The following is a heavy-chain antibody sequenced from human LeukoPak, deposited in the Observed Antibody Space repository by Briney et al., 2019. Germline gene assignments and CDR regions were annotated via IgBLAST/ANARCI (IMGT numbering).Heavy chain of an antibody. V-gene: IGHV4-61*02. CDR2: IYTSGST. CDR3: ARDPGYSSGWLDY. Sequence: SQTLSLTCTVSGGSISSGSYYWSSIRQPAGKGLEWIGRIYTSGSTNYNPSLKSRVTISVDTSKNQFSLKLSSVTAADTAVYYCARDPGYSSGWLDYWGQGTLVTVSS. CDR1: GGSISSGSYY. J-gene: IGHJ4*02. D-gene: IGHD6-19*01.